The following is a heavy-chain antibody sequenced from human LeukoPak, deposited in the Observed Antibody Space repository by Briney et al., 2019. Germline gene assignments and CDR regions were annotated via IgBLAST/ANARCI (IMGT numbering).Heavy chain of an antibody. CDR1: GFTFSSYW. V-gene: IGHV3-7*01. D-gene: IGHD2-2*01. Sequence: GGSLRLSCAASGFTFSSYWMSWVRQAPGKGLEWVANMKQDGSEKYYVDSVKGRFTISRDNAKNSLYLQMNSLRAEDTAVYYCARRRGYCSSTSCSHYYFDYWGQGTLVTVSS. J-gene: IGHJ4*02. CDR3: ARRRGYCSSTSCSHYYFDY. CDR2: MKQDGSEK.